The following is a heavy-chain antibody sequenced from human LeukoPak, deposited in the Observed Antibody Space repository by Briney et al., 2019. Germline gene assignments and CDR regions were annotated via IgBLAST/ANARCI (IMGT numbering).Heavy chain of an antibody. CDR3: ATSPWYSSGPSS. CDR2: IYYSGYT. D-gene: IGHD6-19*01. V-gene: IGHV4-39*07. Sequence: SETLSLTCTVSGGSISSSSYYWGWIRQPPGKGLEWIGSIYYSGYTYYNPSLKSRVTISVDTSKNHFSLKLSSVTAADTAVYYCATSPWYSSGPSSWGQGRMVTVSS. CDR1: GGSISSSSYY. J-gene: IGHJ3*01.